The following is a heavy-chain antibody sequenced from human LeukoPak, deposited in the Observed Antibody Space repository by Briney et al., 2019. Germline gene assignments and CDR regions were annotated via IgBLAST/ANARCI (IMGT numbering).Heavy chain of an antibody. CDR1: GFTFSNAW. V-gene: IGHV3-15*01. D-gene: IGHD3-9*01. CDR2: IKSKTDGGTT. Sequence: GGSLRLSCAASGFTFSNAWMNWVRQAPGKGLEWVGRIKSKTDGGTTDYAAPVKGRFTISRDDSKSTLYLQMNSLKTEDTAVYYCTAPYSDWYRVDYWGQGTLVTVSS. J-gene: IGHJ4*02. CDR3: TAPYSDWYRVDY.